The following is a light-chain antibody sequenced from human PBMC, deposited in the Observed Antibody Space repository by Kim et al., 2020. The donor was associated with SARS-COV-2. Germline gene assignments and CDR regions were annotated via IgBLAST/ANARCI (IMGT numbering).Light chain of an antibody. J-gene: IGKJ1*01. CDR3: QQYDDWPPKT. Sequence: SPGERASLSCRASQSVGSHLAWYQQKPGQAPRLLIYGASTRAPGIPARFSGSGSGTEFTLTIDRLQSEDFAVYYCQQYDDWPPKTFGQGTKVDIK. CDR1: QSVGSH. V-gene: IGKV3-15*01. CDR2: GAS.